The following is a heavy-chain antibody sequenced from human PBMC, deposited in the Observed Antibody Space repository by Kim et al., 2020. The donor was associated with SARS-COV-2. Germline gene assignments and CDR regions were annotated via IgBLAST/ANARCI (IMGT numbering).Heavy chain of an antibody. CDR2: IIPMLDIA. V-gene: IGHV1-69*04. Sequence: SVKVSCKASGGTFSSYAISWVRQAPGQGLEWMGRIIPMLDIANYAQKFQGRVTITADKSTSTAYMELSSLRSEDTAVYYCAGLGEFCGGDCYPGAWGQGTLVTVSS. CDR1: GGTFSSYA. CDR3: AGLGEFCGGDCYPGA. J-gene: IGHJ1*01. D-gene: IGHD2-21*02.